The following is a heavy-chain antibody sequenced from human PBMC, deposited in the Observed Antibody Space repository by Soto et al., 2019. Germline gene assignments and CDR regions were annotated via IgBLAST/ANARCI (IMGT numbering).Heavy chain of an antibody. J-gene: IGHJ4*02. Sequence: EVQLVASGGGLVMPGGALRLYCAASGFTFTRSSMNWVRQAPGNGLEWVSAHSSTTNYIYYGDSMKGRFTISRDNGKKSWDLEMRRLIAEGTAGDYCAREPEGLTPNFDYWGQGTRVTVSS. CDR2: HSSTTNYI. CDR3: AREPEGLTPNFDY. V-gene: IGHV3-21*01. CDR1: GFTFTRSS.